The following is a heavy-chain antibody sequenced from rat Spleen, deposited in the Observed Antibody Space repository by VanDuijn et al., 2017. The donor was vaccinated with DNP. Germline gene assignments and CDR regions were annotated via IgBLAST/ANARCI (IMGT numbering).Heavy chain of an antibody. J-gene: IGHJ2*01. CDR3: ARSVYYYSGYIPFDY. D-gene: IGHD1-2*01. V-gene: IGHV3-1*01. Sequence: EVQLQESGPGLVKPSQSLSLTCSVTGYSITSTYWAWLRKFPGNKMEWMGYISYSGSTRYNPSLKSRISITRDTSKNQFFLQLNSVTTEDTATYYCARSVYYYSGYIPFDYWGQGVMVTVSS. CDR2: ISYSGST. CDR1: GYSITSTY.